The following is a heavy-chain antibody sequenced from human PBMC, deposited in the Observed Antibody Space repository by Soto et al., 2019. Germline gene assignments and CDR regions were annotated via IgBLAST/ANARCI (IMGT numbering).Heavy chain of an antibody. CDR2: VSGAGGKT. V-gene: IGHV3-23*01. CDR1: GFPFRYYA. CDR3: AKESVWYGGQYFHH. Sequence: SLRLSCSASGFPFRYYAMNWARQAPGKGLQWVAGVSGAGGKTDYADSVEGRFTISRDNSKNILYLQMDSLRADDTAVYYCAKESVWYGGQYFHHWGQGTLVTVSS. D-gene: IGHD3-10*01. J-gene: IGHJ1*01.